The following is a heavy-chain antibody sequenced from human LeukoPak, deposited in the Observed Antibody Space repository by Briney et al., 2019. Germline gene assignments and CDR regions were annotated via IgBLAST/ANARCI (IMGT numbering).Heavy chain of an antibody. D-gene: IGHD4-17*01. J-gene: IGHJ4*02. CDR1: GGSISSGGYY. Sequence: SQTLSLTCTGSGGSISSGGYYWSWIRQHPGKGLEWIGYIYYSGSTYYNPSLKSRVTISVDTSKNQFSLKLSSVTAADTAVYYCARETNYGDGRFDYWGQGTLVTVSS. CDR3: ARETNYGDGRFDY. CDR2: IYYSGST. V-gene: IGHV4-31*03.